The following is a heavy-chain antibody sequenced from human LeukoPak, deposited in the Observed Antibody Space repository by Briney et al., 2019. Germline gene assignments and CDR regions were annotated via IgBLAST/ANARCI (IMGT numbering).Heavy chain of an antibody. CDR1: GYTFTNYA. J-gene: IGHJ4*02. CDR2: ISAYNGNT. D-gene: IGHD6-19*01. Sequence: ASVKVSCKASGYTFTNYAITWVRQAPGQGLEWMGWISAYNGNTNYAQKLQGRVTMTTDTSTSTAYMELRSLRSDDTAVYYCARVAVAASYFEYWGQGTLVTVSS. V-gene: IGHV1-18*01. CDR3: ARVAVAASYFEY.